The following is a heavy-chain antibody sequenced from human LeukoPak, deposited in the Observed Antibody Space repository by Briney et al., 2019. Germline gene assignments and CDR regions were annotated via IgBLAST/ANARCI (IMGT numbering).Heavy chain of an antibody. CDR3: ARPGKAYYYGSGSYYPFDY. D-gene: IGHD3-10*01. V-gene: IGHV4-59*08. CDR1: GGSISIYY. Sequence: SETLSLTCTVSGGSISIYYWRWIRQPPGKGLEWIVYIYYSGSTNYTPSLKSRVTISVDTSKNHFSLKLSSVTAADTAVYYCARPGKAYYYGSGSYYPFDYWGQGTLVTVSS. J-gene: IGHJ4*02. CDR2: IYYSGST.